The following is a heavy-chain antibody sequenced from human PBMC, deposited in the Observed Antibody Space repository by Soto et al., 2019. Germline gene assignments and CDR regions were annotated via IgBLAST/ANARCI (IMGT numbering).Heavy chain of an antibody. D-gene: IGHD3-10*01. V-gene: IGHV3-23*01. CDR3: VKNSGWFNT. Sequence: GGSLRLSCAASGFTFGTTDMSWVRQAPGEGLEWVSTIDGSGGITYYADSVKGRFTISRDNSRNTVYLQMNSLRGDDTALYYCVKNSGWFNTWGQGXLVTVSS. J-gene: IGHJ5*02. CDR1: GFTFGTTD. CDR2: IDGSGGIT.